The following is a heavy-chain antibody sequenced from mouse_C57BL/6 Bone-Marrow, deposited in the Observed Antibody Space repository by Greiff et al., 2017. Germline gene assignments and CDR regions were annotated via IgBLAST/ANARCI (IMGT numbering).Heavy chain of an antibody. CDR3: ARNYYYGSTSYAMDY. Sequence: QVHVKQPGAELVMPGASVKLSCKASGYTFTSYWMHWVKQRPGQGLEWIGEIDPSDSYTNYNQKFKGKSTLTVDKSSRTAYMQLSSLTSEDSAVYYCARNYYYGSTSYAMDYWGQGTSVTVSS. CDR1: GYTFTSYW. V-gene: IGHV1-69*01. D-gene: IGHD1-1*01. J-gene: IGHJ4*01. CDR2: IDPSDSYT.